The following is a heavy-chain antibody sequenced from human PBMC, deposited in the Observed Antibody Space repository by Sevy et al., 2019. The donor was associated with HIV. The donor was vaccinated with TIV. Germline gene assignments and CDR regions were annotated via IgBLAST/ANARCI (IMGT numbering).Heavy chain of an antibody. Sequence: GGSLRLSCTASGFTFGDYAMSWFRQAPGKGLEWVSFIRSKAYGGTTDYAASVKGRFTISRDDSKSIAYLQMSSLKTEEPAVYYCSRGQAITMVRGVITAAGWFDPWGQGTLVTVSS. CDR1: GFTFGDYA. CDR2: IRSKAYGGTT. CDR3: SRGQAITMVRGVITAAGWFDP. D-gene: IGHD3-10*01. V-gene: IGHV3-49*03. J-gene: IGHJ5*02.